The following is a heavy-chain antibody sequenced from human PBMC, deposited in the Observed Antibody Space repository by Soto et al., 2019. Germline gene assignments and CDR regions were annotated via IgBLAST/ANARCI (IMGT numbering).Heavy chain of an antibody. CDR1: GGSISSNY. CDR2: IYYSGST. Sequence: SETRSLTCSVSGGSISSNYWSWIRQAPGKGLEWIGYIYYSGSTNYNPSLKSRVTISVDTSKNQFSLKMRSVTAADTAVYYCARRYSSGRFDPWGKGTLVTVSS. D-gene: IGHD6-19*01. J-gene: IGHJ5*02. CDR3: ARRYSSGRFDP. V-gene: IGHV4-59*08.